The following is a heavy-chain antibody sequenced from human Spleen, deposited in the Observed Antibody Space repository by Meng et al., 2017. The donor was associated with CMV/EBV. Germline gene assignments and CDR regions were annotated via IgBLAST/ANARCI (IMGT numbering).Heavy chain of an antibody. Sequence: GTFSSYSIIWLRQAPGQGLEWMGGITPMCAITKYAQKFQGRVTFTADEPATTVSMEMSSLTSEDTAIYYCARGLGDLEMTSTNWFDPWGQGTLVTVSS. J-gene: IGHJ5*02. CDR1: GTFSSYS. V-gene: IGHV1-69*01. D-gene: IGHD5-24*01. CDR2: ITPMCAIT. CDR3: ARGLGDLEMTSTNWFDP.